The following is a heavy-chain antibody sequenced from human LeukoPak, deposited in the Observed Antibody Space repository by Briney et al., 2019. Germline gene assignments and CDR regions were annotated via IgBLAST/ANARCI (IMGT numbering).Heavy chain of an antibody. Sequence: SETLSLTCTVSGGSISSYYWSWIRQPPGKGLEWIGYIYYSGSTYYNPSLKSRVTISVDTSKNQFSLKLSSVTAADTAVYYCARLTGYFHYWGQGTLVTVSS. V-gene: IGHV4-30-4*01. CDR3: ARLTGYFHY. J-gene: IGHJ4*02. D-gene: IGHD3-9*01. CDR1: GGSISSYY. CDR2: IYYSGST.